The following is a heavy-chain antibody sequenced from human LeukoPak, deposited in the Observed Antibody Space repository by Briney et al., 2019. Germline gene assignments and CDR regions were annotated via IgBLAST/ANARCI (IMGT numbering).Heavy chain of an antibody. Sequence: GGSLRLSCAASGFTFSSYGMHWVRQAPGKGLEWVAVIWYDGSNKYYADSVKGRFTISRDNSKNSLYLQMNSLRAEDTAVYYCARDHRTALRYFDWPSPFDYWGQGTLVTVSS. D-gene: IGHD3-9*01. CDR3: ARDHRTALRYFDWPSPFDY. J-gene: IGHJ4*02. CDR1: GFTFSSYG. CDR2: IWYDGSNK. V-gene: IGHV3-33*01.